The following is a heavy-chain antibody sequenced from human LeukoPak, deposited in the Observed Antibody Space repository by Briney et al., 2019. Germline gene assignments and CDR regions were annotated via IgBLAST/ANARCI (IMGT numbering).Heavy chain of an antibody. CDR1: GGSISSYY. D-gene: IGHD6-19*01. V-gene: IGHV4-59*08. CDR3: ARQIAVAENWFDP. CDR2: IYYSGST. Sequence: SETLSLTCTVSGGSISSYYWSWIRQPPGKGLEWIGHIYYSGSTNYNPSLKSRVTISVDTSKNQFSLKLSSVTAADTAVYYCARQIAVAENWFDPWGQGTLVTVSS. J-gene: IGHJ5*02.